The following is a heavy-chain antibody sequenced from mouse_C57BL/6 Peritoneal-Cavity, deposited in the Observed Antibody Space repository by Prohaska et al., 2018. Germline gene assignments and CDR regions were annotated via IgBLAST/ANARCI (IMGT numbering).Heavy chain of an antibody. CDR1: GLDFSRYW. CDR2: INPDSSTI. J-gene: IGHJ1*03. CDR3: ASPNWDWYFDV. D-gene: IGHD4-1*01. Sequence: EVNLLQSGGGLVQPGGSLQLSCAASGLDFSRYWMSWVRRAPGKGLEWIGEINPDSSTINYAPSLKDKVIISRDNAKNTLYLQMSKVRSEDTALYYCASPNWDWYFDVWGTGTTVTGSS. V-gene: IGHV4-1*01.